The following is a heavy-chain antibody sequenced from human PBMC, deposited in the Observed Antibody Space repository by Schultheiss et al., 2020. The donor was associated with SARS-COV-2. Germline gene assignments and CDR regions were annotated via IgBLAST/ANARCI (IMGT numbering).Heavy chain of an antibody. J-gene: IGHJ3*02. Sequence: GESLKISCAASGFTFSSYGMHWVRQAPGKGLEWVSGVSWNSGSIGYADSVKGRFTISRDNAKNSLYLQMNSLRAEDTAVYYCARDRKYYYDEPLHAFDIWGQGTMVTVSS. CDR2: VSWNSGSI. CDR3: ARDRKYYYDEPLHAFDI. V-gene: IGHV3-48*04. CDR1: GFTFSSYG. D-gene: IGHD3-22*01.